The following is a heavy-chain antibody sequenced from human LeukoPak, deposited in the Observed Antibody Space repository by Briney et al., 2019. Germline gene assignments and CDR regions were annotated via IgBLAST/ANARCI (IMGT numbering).Heavy chain of an antibody. V-gene: IGHV3-23*01. Sequence: GGSLRLSCAASGFTFSSYAMSWVRQAPGKGLEWVSAISGSGGSTYYADSVKGRSTISRDNSKNTLYLQMNSLRAEDTAVYYCAKDIVVVPADPDAFDIWGQGTMVTVSS. CDR1: GFTFSSYA. CDR3: AKDIVVVPADPDAFDI. CDR2: ISGSGGST. D-gene: IGHD2-2*01. J-gene: IGHJ3*02.